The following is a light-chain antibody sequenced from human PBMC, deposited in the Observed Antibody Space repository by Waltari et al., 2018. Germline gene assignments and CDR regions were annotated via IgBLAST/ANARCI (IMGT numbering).Light chain of an antibody. J-gene: IGLJ2*01. Sequence: QSALTQPASVSASPGQSITISCTGTSGHVGGSYYLSWYQQHPGKAPQLIIYDVNKRPSGVSHRFSASKSGNTASLTIFGLQAEDEADYYCISYTSTTTYVVVGGGTKLTVL. CDR3: ISYTSTTTYVV. CDR2: DVN. V-gene: IGLV2-14*03. CDR1: SGHVGGSYY.